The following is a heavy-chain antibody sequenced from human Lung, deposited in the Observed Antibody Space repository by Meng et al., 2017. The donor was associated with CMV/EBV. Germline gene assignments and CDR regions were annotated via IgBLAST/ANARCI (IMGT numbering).Heavy chain of an antibody. V-gene: IGHV1-18*01. D-gene: IGHD3-10*01. CDR3: ARDRGSSDY. CDR2: ISHYSSRT. J-gene: IGHJ4*02. Sequence: KVSCKASGFTFCNYGISWVRQAPGQGLEWMGWISHYSSRTNYAQEFQGRVTITADRSTNTAYMELRSLTSDDSAVYYCARDRGSSDYWGQGTLVTVSS. CDR1: GFTFCNYG.